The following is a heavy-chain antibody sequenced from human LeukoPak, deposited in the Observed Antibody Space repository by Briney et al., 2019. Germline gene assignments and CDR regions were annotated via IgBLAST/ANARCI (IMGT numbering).Heavy chain of an antibody. Sequence: PGGSLRLSCAASGFSFSYYWMSWVRQAPGKGLEWVANTKQDGSEKYYVDSVKGRFTISRDNAKNSLYLQMNSLRAEDTALYYCARSVDPGGSFDYWGQGTLVTVSS. J-gene: IGHJ4*02. CDR2: TKQDGSEK. CDR3: ARSVDPGGSFDY. CDR1: GFSFSYYW. D-gene: IGHD2-8*02. V-gene: IGHV3-7*01.